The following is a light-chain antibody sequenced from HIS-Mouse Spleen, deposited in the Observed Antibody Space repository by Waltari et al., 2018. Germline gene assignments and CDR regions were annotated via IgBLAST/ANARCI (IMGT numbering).Light chain of an antibody. CDR1: QSISSW. CDR2: KAS. J-gene: IGKJ1*01. Sequence: DIQMTQSPSTLSASVGDRVTITCLASQSISSWLAWYQQKPWKAPKLLIYKASSLESGVPSRFSGSGSGTEFTLTISSLQPDDFATYYCQQYNSYWTFGQGTKVEIK. V-gene: IGKV1-5*03. CDR3: QQYNSYWT.